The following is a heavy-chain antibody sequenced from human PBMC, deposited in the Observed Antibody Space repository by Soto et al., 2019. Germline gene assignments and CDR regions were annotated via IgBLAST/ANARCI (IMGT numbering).Heavy chain of an antibody. CDR2: IWYDGSNK. CDR1: GFTFSSYG. Sequence: QVQLVESGGGVVQPGRSLRLSCAASGFTFSSYGMHWVRQAPGKGLEWVAVIWYDGSNKYYADSVKGRFTISRDNSKNTLYLQMNSLRAEDTAVYYCARDRELRFLEWLSHYYYYSMDVWGKGTTVTVSS. CDR3: ARDRELRFLEWLSHYYYYSMDV. V-gene: IGHV3-33*01. D-gene: IGHD3-3*01. J-gene: IGHJ6*03.